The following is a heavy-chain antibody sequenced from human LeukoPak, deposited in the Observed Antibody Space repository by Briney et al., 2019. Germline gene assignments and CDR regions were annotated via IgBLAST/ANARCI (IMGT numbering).Heavy chain of an antibody. J-gene: IGHJ4*02. CDR2: IRSDGSDK. D-gene: IGHD3-16*01. CDR3: ATRAFSSTTYGFGF. Sequence: GGSLSLSCAASGFTFSSFSMQWVRQAPGQGLEWVAFIRSDGSDKYYADSLKGRFTISRDNSKNTRYLQLNNLRTEDTAVYHCATRAFSSTTYGFGFWGQGTLVTVSS. CDR1: GFTFSSFS. V-gene: IGHV3-30*02.